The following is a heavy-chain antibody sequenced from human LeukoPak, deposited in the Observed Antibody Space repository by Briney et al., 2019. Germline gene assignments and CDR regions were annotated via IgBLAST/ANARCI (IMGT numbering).Heavy chain of an antibody. CDR1: GFTFSSFA. D-gene: IGHD5-24*01. CDR2: IAYDGSDK. CDR3: ARSDDYNSRNVFNY. V-gene: IGHV3-30*14. Sequence: PGRSLRLSCVASGFTFSSFAMQWVRQAPGKGLEWVAVIAYDGSDKYYADSVKGRFTISRDNSKNTLYLQMNSLRAEDTALYYCARSDDYNSRNVFNYWGQGTLVTVSS. J-gene: IGHJ4*02.